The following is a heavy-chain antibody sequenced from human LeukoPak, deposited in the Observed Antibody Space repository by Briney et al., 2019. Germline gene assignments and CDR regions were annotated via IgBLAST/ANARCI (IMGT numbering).Heavy chain of an antibody. CDR3: ARVRTMTGSNYYYYMDV. V-gene: IGHV1-2*02. CDR2: INPNSGGT. D-gene: IGHD3-9*01. CDR1: GYTFTGYY. J-gene: IGHJ6*03. Sequence: ASVKVSCKASGYTFTGYYMHWVRQAPGQGLEWMGWINPNSGGTNYAQKFQGRVTMTRDTSISTAYMELSRLRSDDTAVYYCARVRTMTGSNYYYYMDVWGKGTTVTVSS.